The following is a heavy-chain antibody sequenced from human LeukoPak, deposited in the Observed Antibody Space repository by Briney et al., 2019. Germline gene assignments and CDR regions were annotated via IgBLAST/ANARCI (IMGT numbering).Heavy chain of an antibody. CDR1: GFTVSSKY. V-gene: IGHV3-53*01. CDR3: ARRDSGWDV. Sequence: GGSLRLSCAASGFTVSSKYMSWVRQAPGQGLEWVSVIYSGGDTYYADSVKGRFTISRDDSKNTLYLQMNSLRVDDTVVYYCARRDSGWDVWGKGTTVTVSS. J-gene: IGHJ6*04. CDR2: IYSGGDT. D-gene: IGHD5-24*01.